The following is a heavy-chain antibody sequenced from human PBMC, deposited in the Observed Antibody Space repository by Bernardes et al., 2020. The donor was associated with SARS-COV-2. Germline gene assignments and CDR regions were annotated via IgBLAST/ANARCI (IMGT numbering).Heavy chain of an antibody. J-gene: IGHJ4*02. V-gene: IGHV4-39*07. CDR3: ARSPSSVLRFLEWLPDY. CDR2: IYYSGST. D-gene: IGHD3-3*01. Sequence: SETLSLTCTVSGGSISSSSYYWGWIRQPPGKGLEWIGSIYYSGSTYYNPSLKSRVTISVDTSKNQFSLKLSSVTAADTAVYYCARSPSSVLRFLEWLPDYWGQGTLVTVSS. CDR1: GGSISSSSYY.